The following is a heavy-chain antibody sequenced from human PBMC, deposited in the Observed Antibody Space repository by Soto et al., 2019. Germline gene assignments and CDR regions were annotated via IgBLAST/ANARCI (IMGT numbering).Heavy chain of an antibody. Sequence: QVQLVQSGAEVKKPGAAVKVAFKASGVNFSSYAISWVRQAPGQGLAWMGGIIPFCGTANYAQKFQGRVTITTDESTSTASMEMRSLRSEDTAVYYCASYCSCGSCLYYYYYYGMDAWGQGTTVTVSS. CDR3: ASYCSCGSCLYYYYYYGMDA. CDR2: IIPFCGTA. CDR1: GVNFSSYA. J-gene: IGHJ6*02. D-gene: IGHD2-15*01. V-gene: IGHV1-69*01.